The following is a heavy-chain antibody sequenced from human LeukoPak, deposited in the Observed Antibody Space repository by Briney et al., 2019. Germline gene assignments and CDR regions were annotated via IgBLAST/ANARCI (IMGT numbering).Heavy chain of an antibody. CDR3: ARRTGIAAAGYYGMDV. Sequence: ASVKVSCKASGYTFTSYDINWVRQATGQGLEWMGWMNPNSGNTGYAQKFQGRVTMTRNTSISTAYMELSSLRSEDTAGYYCARRTGIAAAGYYGMDVWGQGTTVTVSS. J-gene: IGHJ6*02. CDR1: GYTFTSYD. V-gene: IGHV1-8*01. D-gene: IGHD6-13*01. CDR2: MNPNSGNT.